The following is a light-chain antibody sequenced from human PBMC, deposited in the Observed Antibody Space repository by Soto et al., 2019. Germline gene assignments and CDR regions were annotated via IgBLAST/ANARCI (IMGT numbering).Light chain of an antibody. Sequence: EIVLTQSPGTLSLSPGETATVSCRATESLITKALAWYQQKPGQAPRLLIYGAFTRDAAIPDRFNGSGSGTDFDLTISRLELEDSAVYCCQQYGVSPLTFGPGTKVEIK. CDR2: GAF. J-gene: IGKJ3*01. CDR1: ESLITKA. V-gene: IGKV3-20*01. CDR3: QQYGVSPLT.